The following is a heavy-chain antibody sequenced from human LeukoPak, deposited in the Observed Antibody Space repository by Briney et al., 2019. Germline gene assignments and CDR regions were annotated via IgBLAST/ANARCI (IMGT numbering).Heavy chain of an antibody. CDR3: ARHGQMARGSYYDAFDI. D-gene: IGHD3-10*01. CDR1: GGSISSSSYY. J-gene: IGHJ3*02. CDR2: IYYSGST. V-gene: IGHV4-39*01. Sequence: PSETLSLTCTVSGGSISSSSYYWGWIRQPPGKGLEWIGSIYYSGSTYYNPSLKSRVTISVDTSKNQFSLKLSSVTAADTAVYYCARHGQMARGSYYDAFDIWGQGTMVTVSS.